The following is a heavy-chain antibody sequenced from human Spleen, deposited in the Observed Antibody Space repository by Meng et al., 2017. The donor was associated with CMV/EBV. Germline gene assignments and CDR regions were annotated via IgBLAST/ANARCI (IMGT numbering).Heavy chain of an antibody. CDR1: GFTVSHDY. V-gene: IGHV3-66*04. J-gene: IGHJ5*02. Sequence: EVQLVGSGGAFVQPGGSVRLSCAVSGFTVSHDYMSWVRQAPGKGLEWVPVIYHDGRTYYADSVKGRFTMSRDNSKNTVHLQMNSLRVEDTAVYYCARHDWFDPWGQGTLVTVSS. CDR2: IYHDGRT. CDR3: ARHDWFDP.